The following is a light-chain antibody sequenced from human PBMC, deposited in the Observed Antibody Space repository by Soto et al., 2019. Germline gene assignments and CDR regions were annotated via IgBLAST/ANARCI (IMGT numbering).Light chain of an antibody. CDR1: QSVSSW. CDR2: KAS. J-gene: IGKJ1*01. Sequence: IHMTHTPSTLSASVLYRVTITFLASQSVSSWLAWYQQKPGKAPTLLIYKASTLKSGVPSRFSGSGSGTEFTLTISSLQPDDFATYYCQHYNSYSEAFGQGTKVDIK. V-gene: IGKV1-5*03. CDR3: QHYNSYSEA.